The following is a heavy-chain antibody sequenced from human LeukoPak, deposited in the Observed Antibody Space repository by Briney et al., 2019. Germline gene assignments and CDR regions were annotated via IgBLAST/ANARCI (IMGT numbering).Heavy chain of an antibody. J-gene: IGHJ6*02. Sequence: GGSLRLSCAASGFTFSNYWMSWVRQAPGKGLEWVANIRQDGSEKCYVDSVKGRFTISRDNAKNSLYLQMNSLRAEDTAVYYCARDRWELLSNSYHYCGLDVWGQGTTVTVSS. CDR1: GFTFSNYW. V-gene: IGHV3-7*01. CDR2: IRQDGSEK. CDR3: ARDRWELLSNSYHYCGLDV. D-gene: IGHD2-15*01.